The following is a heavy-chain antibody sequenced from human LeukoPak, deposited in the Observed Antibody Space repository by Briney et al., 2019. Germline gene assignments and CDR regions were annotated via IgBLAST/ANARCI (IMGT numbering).Heavy chain of an antibody. V-gene: IGHV3-21*01. CDR3: AMTFDY. CDR1: GFTVSAYS. Sequence: PGGSLRFSCAASGFTVSAYSMNWVRQAPGKGLEWVSSISSSGSDIYYADSVKGRFTISRDNAKNSLYLQMNSLRAEDTAVYYCAMTFDYWGQGTLVTVSS. CDR2: ISSSGSDI. J-gene: IGHJ4*02.